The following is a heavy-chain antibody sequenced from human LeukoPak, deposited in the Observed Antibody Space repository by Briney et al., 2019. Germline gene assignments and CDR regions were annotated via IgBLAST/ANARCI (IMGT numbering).Heavy chain of an antibody. CDR3: ARQLDTSGDYAGLFDS. CDR2: IYYTGNA. D-gene: IGHD3-9*01. J-gene: IGHJ4*02. Sequence: SKTLSLTCTVSGGSISGSSYYWAWIRQPPGKGLEWIASIYYTGNAFYNWSLKSRVTILVDTSKNQFSLEVDSVTATDTAMYYCARQLDTSGDYAGLFDSWGQGALVTVSS. V-gene: IGHV4-39*01. CDR1: GGSISGSSYY.